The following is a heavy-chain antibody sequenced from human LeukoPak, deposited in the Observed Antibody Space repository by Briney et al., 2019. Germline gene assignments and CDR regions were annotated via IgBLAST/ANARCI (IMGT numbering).Heavy chain of an antibody. D-gene: IGHD5/OR15-5a*01. CDR1: GYTFTGYY. Sequence: ASVKVSCKASGYTFTGYYMHWVRQAPGQGLEWMGWINPNSGGTNYAQKLQGRVTMTRDTSISTAYMELSRLRSDDTAVYHCAKDGELHSVPYYFDYWGLRTLVTVSS. CDR3: AKDGELHSVPYYFDY. J-gene: IGHJ4*02. V-gene: IGHV1-2*02. CDR2: INPNSGGT.